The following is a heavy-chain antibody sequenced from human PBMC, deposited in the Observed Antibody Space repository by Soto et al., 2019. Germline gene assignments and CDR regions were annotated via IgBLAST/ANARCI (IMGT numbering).Heavy chain of an antibody. J-gene: IGHJ2*01. CDR2: IYPGDSDT. CDR1: GYSFTSYW. Sequence: GESLKISCKGSGYSFTSYWIGWVRQMPGKGLEWMGIIYPGDSDTRYSPSFQGQVTISADKSISTAYLQWSSLKASDTAMYYCTRQVDCSGGSCYYREVASGYWYFDLWGRGTLVTVSS. D-gene: IGHD2-15*01. CDR3: TRQVDCSGGSCYYREVASGYWYFDL. V-gene: IGHV5-51*01.